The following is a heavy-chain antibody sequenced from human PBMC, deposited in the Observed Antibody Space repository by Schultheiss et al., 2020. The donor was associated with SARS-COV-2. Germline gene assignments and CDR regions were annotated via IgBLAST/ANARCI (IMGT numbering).Heavy chain of an antibody. J-gene: IGHJ6*02. Sequence: GESLKISCAASGFTFSDYYMSWIRQAPGKGLEWVAVISYDGSNKYYADSVKGRFTISRDNAKNSLYLQMNSLRAEDTAVYYCARGLATVTAGQYYYYGMDVWGQGTTVTVSS. CDR1: GFTFSDYY. CDR2: ISYDGSNK. V-gene: IGHV3-30*03. D-gene: IGHD4-11*01. CDR3: ARGLATVTAGQYYYYGMDV.